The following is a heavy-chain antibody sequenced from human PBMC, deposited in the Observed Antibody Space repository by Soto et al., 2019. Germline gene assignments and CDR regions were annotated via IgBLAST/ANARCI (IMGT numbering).Heavy chain of an antibody. V-gene: IGHV1-3*01. D-gene: IGHD2-15*01. Sequence: QVQLVQSGAEVKKPGASVKVSCKASGYTFTSYAMHWVRQAPGQRLEWMGWINAGNGNTKYSQKFQGRVTITRDTSASTAYMELSSLRSEDTAVYYCARTRSGRNYYYYGMDVWGQGTTVTASS. CDR2: INAGNGNT. CDR1: GYTFTSYA. CDR3: ARTRSGRNYYYYGMDV. J-gene: IGHJ6*02.